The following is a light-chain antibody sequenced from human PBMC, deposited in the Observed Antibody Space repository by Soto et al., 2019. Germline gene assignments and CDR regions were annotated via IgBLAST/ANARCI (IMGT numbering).Light chain of an antibody. J-gene: IGKJ1*01. CDR3: QQYSYFAT. Sequence: DIQMTQSPSTLSASVGDRVTITCRASQSISSWLTWYQQKAGQAPKLLIYKASIVESGVPPRFSGSGSGTEFTLTISSLQPDHSATYYCQQYSYFATFGQGTRVEVK. CDR1: QSISSW. V-gene: IGKV1-5*03. CDR2: KAS.